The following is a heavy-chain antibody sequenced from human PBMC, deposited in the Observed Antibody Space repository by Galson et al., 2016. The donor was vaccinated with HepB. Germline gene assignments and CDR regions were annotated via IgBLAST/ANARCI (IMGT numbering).Heavy chain of an antibody. V-gene: IGHV1-69*13. J-gene: IGHJ4*02. CDR2: IIPIFGTA. D-gene: IGHD2-15*01. Sequence: SVKVSCKASGGTFSTYAISWMRQAPGQGLEWMGGIIPIFGTANYAQKFQGRVTITADESTSTAYMELSSLRSEDTAMYYCARLGDIVVVDWGQGTLVTVSS. CDR3: ARLGDIVVVD. CDR1: GGTFSTYA.